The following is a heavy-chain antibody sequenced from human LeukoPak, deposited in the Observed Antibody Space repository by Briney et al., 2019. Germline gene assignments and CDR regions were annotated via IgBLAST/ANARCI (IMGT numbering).Heavy chain of an antibody. V-gene: IGHV3-7*01. J-gene: IGHJ4*02. CDR1: GFPFDVQT. CDR3: ARGGATRGRFEN. Sequence: GGSLRLSCAASGFPFDVQTMSWVRQAPGKGLDWVASMREDGTKIYYVDSVKGRFTISRDNPKNSLYLQMNSLRAEDTAVYYCARGGATRGRFENWGQGTLVTVSS. D-gene: IGHD1-26*01. CDR2: MREDGTKI.